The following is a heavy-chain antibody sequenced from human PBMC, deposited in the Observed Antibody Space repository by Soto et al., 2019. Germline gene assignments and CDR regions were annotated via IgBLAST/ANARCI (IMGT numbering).Heavy chain of an antibody. Sequence: EVQLVESGGGLVKPGGSLRLSCAASGFTFSSYSMHWVRQAPGKGLEWVSSISSSSSYIYYADSVKGRFTISRDNAKNSLYLQMNSLRAEDTAVYYCARDWAWTGVTQRGEQFDYWGQGTLVTVSS. V-gene: IGHV3-21*01. CDR1: GFTFSSYS. D-gene: IGHD3-16*01. J-gene: IGHJ4*02. CDR2: ISSSSSYI. CDR3: ARDWAWTGVTQRGEQFDY.